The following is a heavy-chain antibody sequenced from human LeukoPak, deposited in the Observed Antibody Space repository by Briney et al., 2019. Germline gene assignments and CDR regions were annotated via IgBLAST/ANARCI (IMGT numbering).Heavy chain of an antibody. D-gene: IGHD3-10*01. CDR2: IFPDDSDT. CDR1: GYSFTNYW. CDR3: ANHCGLGSYIMTF. J-gene: IGHJ4*02. V-gene: IGHV5-51*01. Sequence: GESLKISCKGSGYSFTNYWIAWVRKMPGKGLEWMGIIFPDDSDTKYSPAFRGQVTISVDKSISTAYLQWSSLKASDTAMYYCANHCGLGSYIMTFWGQGTQVTVSS.